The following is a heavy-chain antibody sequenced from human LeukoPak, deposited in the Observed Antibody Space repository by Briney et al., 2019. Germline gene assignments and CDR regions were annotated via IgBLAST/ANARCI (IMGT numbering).Heavy chain of an antibody. CDR2: INHSGST. CDR3: ARWGRGSYGSDY. D-gene: IGHD1-26*01. V-gene: IGHV4-34*01. J-gene: IGHJ4*02. Sequence: TSETLSLTCAVYGGSFNGYYWSWIRQPPGKGLEWIGEINHSGSTNYNPSLKSRVTISVDTSKNQFSLKLSSVTAADTAVYYCARWGRGSYGSDYWGQGTLVTVSS. CDR1: GGSFNGYY.